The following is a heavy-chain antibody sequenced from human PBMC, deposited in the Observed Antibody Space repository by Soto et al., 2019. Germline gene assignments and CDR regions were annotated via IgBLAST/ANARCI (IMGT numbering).Heavy chain of an antibody. V-gene: IGHV4-30-4*01. J-gene: IGHJ3*02. Sequence: SETLSLTCTVSGGSISSGDYYWSWIRQPPGKGLEWIGYIYYSGSTYYNPSLKSRVTISVDTSKNQFSLKLSSVTAADTAAYYCARIRVVGSAFDIWGQGTMVTVSS. CDR3: ARIRVVGSAFDI. CDR2: IYYSGST. D-gene: IGHD1-26*01. CDR1: GGSISSGDYY.